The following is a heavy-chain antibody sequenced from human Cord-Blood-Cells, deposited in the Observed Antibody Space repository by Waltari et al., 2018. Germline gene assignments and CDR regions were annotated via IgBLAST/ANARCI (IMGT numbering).Heavy chain of an antibody. Sequence: QVQLQESGPGLVKPSETLSLTCTVSGGSISSYYWSWIRQPPGKGLEWIGYIYYSGSTNYHPSLKSRVTISVDTSKNQFSLKLSSVTAADTAVYYCARHCSSTSCYDYWGQGTLVTVSS. D-gene: IGHD2-2*01. CDR2: IYYSGST. CDR1: GGSISSYY. J-gene: IGHJ4*02. CDR3: ARHCSSTSCYDY. V-gene: IGHV4-59*01.